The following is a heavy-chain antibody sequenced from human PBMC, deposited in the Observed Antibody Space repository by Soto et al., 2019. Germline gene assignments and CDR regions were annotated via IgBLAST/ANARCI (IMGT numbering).Heavy chain of an antibody. CDR1: GYTFTGYY. V-gene: IGHV1-2*02. Sequence: QVQLVQSGAEVKKPGASVKVSCKASGYTFTGYYMHWVRQAPGQGLEWMGWINPNSGGTNYAQKFQGRVTMTRDTSISTAYMELSRLRSDDTAVYYCARDVDTIVVPDRFYYFYGMDVWGQGTTVTVSS. CDR3: ARDVDTIVVPDRFYYFYGMDV. J-gene: IGHJ6*02. D-gene: IGHD2-15*01. CDR2: INPNSGGT.